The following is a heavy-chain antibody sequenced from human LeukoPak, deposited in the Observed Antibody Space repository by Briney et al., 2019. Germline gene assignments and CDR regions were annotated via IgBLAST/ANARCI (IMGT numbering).Heavy chain of an antibody. D-gene: IGHD4-17*01. CDR2: ISPSGGST. J-gene: IGHJ6*03. CDR1: GYTFTSYY. Sequence: APVKVSCKASGYTFTSYYMHWVRQAPGQGLEWMGIISPSGGSTSYAQKFQGRVTITADESTSTAYMELSSLRSEDTAVYYCARGPYGDYGGDYYYYYMDVWGKGTTVTISS. CDR3: ARGPYGDYGGDYYYYYMDV. V-gene: IGHV1-46*01.